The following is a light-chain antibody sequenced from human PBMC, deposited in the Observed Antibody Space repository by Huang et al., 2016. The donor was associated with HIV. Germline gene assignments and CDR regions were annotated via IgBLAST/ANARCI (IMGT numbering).Light chain of an antibody. V-gene: IGKV4-1*01. J-gene: IGKJ2*01. CDR1: QSVLFSSNNKNY. CDR2: GAS. CDR3: QQYYSTPYT. Sequence: DIVMTQSPDALAVSLGERATINCKSSQSVLFSSNNKNYLAWYQQKAGQPPKLLIYGASTRESGVPDRFSGSGSGTDFTLTISSLQAEDVAVYYCQQYYSTPYTFGQGTKLDIK.